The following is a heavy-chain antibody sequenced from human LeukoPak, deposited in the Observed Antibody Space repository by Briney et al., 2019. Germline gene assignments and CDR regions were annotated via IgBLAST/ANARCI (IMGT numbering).Heavy chain of an antibody. D-gene: IGHD6-13*01. Sequence: KPGGSLRLSCAASGFSFSTYSMNWVRQAPGKGLEWVSSISSTGLYMFYADSVKGRFTISRDNAGNSLYLQMNGLRAEDTAVYYCATEKVYSSRRQVDYWGQGTLVTVSS. CDR2: ISSTGLYM. J-gene: IGHJ4*02. CDR3: ATEKVYSSRRQVDY. CDR1: GFSFSTYS. V-gene: IGHV3-21*01.